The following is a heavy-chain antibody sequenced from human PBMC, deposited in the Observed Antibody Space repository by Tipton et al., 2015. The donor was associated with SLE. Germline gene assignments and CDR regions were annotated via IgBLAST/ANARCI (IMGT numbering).Heavy chain of an antibody. J-gene: IGHJ1*01. Sequence: TLSLTCAVYGGSFSGHHWTWIRQSPGKGLEWIGEIDHSGSTNYNPSLKSRVTISVDTSKNQFSLKLSSVTAADTAVYYCARHAFAVAYPEEEYFQHWGQGSLVTVSS. CDR3: ARHAFAVAYPEEEYFQH. V-gene: IGHV4-34*01. D-gene: IGHD6-19*01. CDR2: IDHSGST. CDR1: GGSFSGHH.